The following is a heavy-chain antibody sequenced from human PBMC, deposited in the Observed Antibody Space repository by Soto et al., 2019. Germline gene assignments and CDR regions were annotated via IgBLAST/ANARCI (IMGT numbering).Heavy chain of an antibody. CDR3: ARQYYDILTGYYRKPQNPYYFDY. J-gene: IGHJ4*02. V-gene: IGHV4-39*01. CDR2: IYYSGST. D-gene: IGHD3-9*01. CDR1: GGSISSSSYY. Sequence: SETLSLTCTVSGGSISSSSYYWGWIRQPPGKGLEWIGSIYYSGSTYYNPSLKSRVTISVDTSKNQFSLKLSSVTAADTAVYYCARQYYDILTGYYRKPQNPYYFDYWGQGTLVTVSS.